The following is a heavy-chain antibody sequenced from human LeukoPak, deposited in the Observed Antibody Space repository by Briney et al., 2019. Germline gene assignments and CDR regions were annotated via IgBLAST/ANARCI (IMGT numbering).Heavy chain of an antibody. D-gene: IGHD2-2*01. CDR3: ARGVLYCSSTSCYRWFDP. J-gene: IGHJ5*02. CDR1: GGTFSSYA. V-gene: IGHV1-69*13. Sequence: GASVKVSCKASGGTFSSYAISWVRQAPGQGLEWTGGIIPIFGTANYAQKFQGRVTITADESTSTAYMELSSLRSEDTAVYYCARGVLYCSSTSCYRWFDPWGQGTLVTVSS. CDR2: IIPIFGTA.